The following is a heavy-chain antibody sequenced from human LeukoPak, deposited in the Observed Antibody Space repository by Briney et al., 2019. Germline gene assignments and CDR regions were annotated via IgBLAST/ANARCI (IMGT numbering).Heavy chain of an antibody. D-gene: IGHD5-18*01. Sequence: GESLKISCKGSGYSFTSYWIGWVRQMPGKGLEWMGIIYPGDSDTRYSPSFQGQVTISADKSISTAYLQWGSLKASDTAMYHCARHTAMDPGYFDYWGQGTLVTVSS. J-gene: IGHJ4*02. CDR2: IYPGDSDT. CDR3: ARHTAMDPGYFDY. CDR1: GYSFTSYW. V-gene: IGHV5-51*01.